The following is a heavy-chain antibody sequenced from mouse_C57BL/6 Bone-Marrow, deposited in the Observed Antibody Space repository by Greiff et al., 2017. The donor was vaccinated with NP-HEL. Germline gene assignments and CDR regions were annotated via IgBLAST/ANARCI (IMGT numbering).Heavy chain of an antibody. D-gene: IGHD1-1*01. J-gene: IGHJ1*03. Sequence: VQLQQSGAELAKPGASVTLSCKASGYTFTSYWMHWVKQRPGQGLEWIGYINPSSGYTKYNQKFKDKATLTADKSSSTAYMQLSSLTYEDSAVYYCARFTTVVDWYFDVWGTGTTVTVSS. CDR2: INPSSGYT. V-gene: IGHV1-7*01. CDR3: ARFTTVVDWYFDV. CDR1: GYTFTSYW.